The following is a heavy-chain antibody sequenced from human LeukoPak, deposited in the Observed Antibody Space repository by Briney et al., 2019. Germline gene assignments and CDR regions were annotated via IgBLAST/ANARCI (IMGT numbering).Heavy chain of an antibody. V-gene: IGHV3-15*01. CDR3: TTDPGNYEIF. D-gene: IGHD4-11*01. Sequence: GGSLRLSCATSGLTFTNAWMSWVRQAPGKGLEWVGRIKSRTDGGTVDYAPPVKGRFTISRDDSRNTLSLEMNFLKTEDTAVYYCTTDPGNYEIFWGQGTLVSVSS. J-gene: IGHJ4*02. CDR1: GLTFTNAW. CDR2: IKSRTDGGTV.